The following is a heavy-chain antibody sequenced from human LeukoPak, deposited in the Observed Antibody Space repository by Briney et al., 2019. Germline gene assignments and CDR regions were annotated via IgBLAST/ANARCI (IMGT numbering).Heavy chain of an antibody. D-gene: IGHD5-18*01. J-gene: IGHJ4*02. V-gene: IGHV1-69*15. CDR3: GYSYGRGSGWAFDY. Sequence: KVSRMHSLGSFSSYVISWVPQAPRRGRGWVGRIIPYFGTANYGQKFQGRDTITADQSTGTAYTEVSSLRSEDTGVYYCGYSYGRGSGWAFDYWGRGTLLTVSS. CDR2: IIPYFGTA. CDR1: LGSFSSYV.